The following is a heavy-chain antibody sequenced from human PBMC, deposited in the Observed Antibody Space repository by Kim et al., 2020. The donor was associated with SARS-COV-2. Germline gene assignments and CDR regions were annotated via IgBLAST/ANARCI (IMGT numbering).Heavy chain of an antibody. CDR1: GYTFTGYY. V-gene: IGHV1-2*06. CDR2: INPNSGGT. Sequence: ASVKVSCKASGYTFTGYYMHWVRQAPGQGLEWMGRINPNSGGTNYAQKFQGRVTMTRDTSISTAYMELSRLRSDETAVYYCARDLALVGGFYYYCMDVWGQGTTVTVSS. D-gene: IGHD3-16*01. J-gene: IGHJ6*02. CDR3: ARDLALVGGFYYYCMDV.